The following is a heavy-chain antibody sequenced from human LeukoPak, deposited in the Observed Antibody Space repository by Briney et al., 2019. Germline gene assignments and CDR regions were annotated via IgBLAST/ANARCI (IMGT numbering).Heavy chain of an antibody. Sequence: GGPLRLSWLASEFTFGTFGMSWVRQPPGRGREGVSPITGGGGNAEYADSVKGRFTISRDNSQNTLYVQMNSLRAEDTAVYYCAKDQGYSSAWYSRDGFDMWGQGTMVTVSS. CDR3: AKDQGYSSAWYSRDGFDM. CDR2: ITGGGGNA. J-gene: IGHJ3*02. CDR1: EFTFGTFG. D-gene: IGHD6-19*01. V-gene: IGHV3-23*01.